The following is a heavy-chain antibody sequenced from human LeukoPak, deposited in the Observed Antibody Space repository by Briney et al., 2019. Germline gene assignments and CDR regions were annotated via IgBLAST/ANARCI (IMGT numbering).Heavy chain of an antibody. Sequence: GASVQVSCKVSGYSLTDLSLHWVRQAAGKGLEWMGGFDPEDGEPIYAQKFQGRLSMTENTSKDTGYMELRTLRSEDTALYYCAKSHGDYGLLDYWGQGTLVTVSS. J-gene: IGHJ4*02. CDR1: GYSLTDLS. D-gene: IGHD4-17*01. V-gene: IGHV1-24*01. CDR2: FDPEDGEP. CDR3: AKSHGDYGLLDY.